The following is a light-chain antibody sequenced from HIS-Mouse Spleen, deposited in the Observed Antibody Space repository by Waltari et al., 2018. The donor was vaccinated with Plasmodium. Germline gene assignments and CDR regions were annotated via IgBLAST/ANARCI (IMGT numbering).Light chain of an antibody. V-gene: IGKV4-1*01. Sequence: DIVMTQSPDSLAVSLGERATINCKSSQSVLYSSNNKNYLAWYQQKPGQPPKLLIYWASTRESGVPDRVSGSGSGTDFTLTIGSLQAEDVAVYYCQQYYSTPYTFGQGTKLEIK. CDR3: QQYYSTPYT. CDR1: QSVLYSSNNKNY. CDR2: WAS. J-gene: IGKJ2*01.